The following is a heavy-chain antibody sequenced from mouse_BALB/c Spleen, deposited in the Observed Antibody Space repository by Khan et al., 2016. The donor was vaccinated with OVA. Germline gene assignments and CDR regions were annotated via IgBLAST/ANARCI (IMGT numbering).Heavy chain of an antibody. Sequence: QVQLQQPGAELARPGASVKMSCKASGYTFTSYTMHWVKQRPGQGLEWIGYITPRSDFTNYNQKFNGKATLTADKSSSTAYMQLSSLTSEDSAVXYCARRTSLYTMDYWGQGTSVTVSS. J-gene: IGHJ4*01. CDR3: ARRTSLYTMDY. CDR2: ITPRSDFT. CDR1: GYTFTSYT. V-gene: IGHV1-4*01.